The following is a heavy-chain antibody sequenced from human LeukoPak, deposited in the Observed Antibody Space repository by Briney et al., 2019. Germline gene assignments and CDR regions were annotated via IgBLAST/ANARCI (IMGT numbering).Heavy chain of an antibody. CDR2: INPNSGDT. D-gene: IGHD4-23*01. J-gene: IGHJ4*02. CDR1: GYTLTGYY. CDR3: ARDRVYGGNDFDY. Sequence: ASVKVSCKASGYTLTGYYIHWVRQAPGQGLEWMGRINPNSGDTHSAQKFQGRVTMTRDTSISTAYMELSRLRSDDTALYYRARDRVYGGNDFDYWGQGTLVTVSS. V-gene: IGHV1-2*06.